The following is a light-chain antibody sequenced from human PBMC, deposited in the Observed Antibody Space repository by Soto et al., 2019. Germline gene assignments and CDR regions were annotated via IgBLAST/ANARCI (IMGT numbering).Light chain of an antibody. Sequence: IKMTQSPSSLSAFVGAGVPILCRESQAFGNDLGWYQQKPGKVPKRLIYAASSLQSGVPSRFSGSGSGTEFTLTISSLQPEDFATYYCLQHSSYPITFGQGTRLEIK. V-gene: IGKV1-17*01. CDR1: QAFGND. CDR3: LQHSSYPIT. J-gene: IGKJ5*01. CDR2: AAS.